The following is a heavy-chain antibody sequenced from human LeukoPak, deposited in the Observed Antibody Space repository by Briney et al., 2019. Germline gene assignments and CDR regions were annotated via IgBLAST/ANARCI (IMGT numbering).Heavy chain of an antibody. Sequence: GGSLRLSCAASGFTFSSYEMNWVRQAPGKGLEWVSHSSSSGSTIYYADSVRGRFTISRDNAKNSLYLQMNSLRDDDTAVYYCARDSRYSFDYWGQGALVTVSS. J-gene: IGHJ4*02. CDR1: GFTFSSYE. CDR2: SSSSGSTI. V-gene: IGHV3-48*03. CDR3: ARDSRYSFDY. D-gene: IGHD2-15*01.